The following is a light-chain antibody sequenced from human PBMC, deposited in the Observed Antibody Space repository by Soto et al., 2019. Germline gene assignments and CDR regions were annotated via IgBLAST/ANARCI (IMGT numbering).Light chain of an antibody. CDR1: SSNIGAGYD. J-gene: IGLJ1*01. CDR3: CSYAGSSTLYV. CDR2: DNS. V-gene: IGLV1-40*01. Sequence: QSVLTQPPSVSGAPGQRVTISCTGSSSNIGAGYDVHWYQQLPGTAPKLLIYDNSNRPSGVPDRFSGSKSGTSASLAITGLQAEDEADYYCCSYAGSSTLYVFGTGTKVTVL.